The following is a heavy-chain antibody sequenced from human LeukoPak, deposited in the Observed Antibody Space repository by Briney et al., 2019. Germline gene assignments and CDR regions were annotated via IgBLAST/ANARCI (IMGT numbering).Heavy chain of an antibody. Sequence: ASVKVSCKASGYTFTGYYMHWVRQAPGQGLEWMGWINPNSGGTKYAQKFQGRVTMTRDTSISTAYMELSRLRSDDTAVYYCARGPDIVVVVAATGYYYYYMDVWGKGTTVTVSS. CDR3: ARGPDIVVVVAATGYYYYYMDV. CDR2: INPNSGGT. J-gene: IGHJ6*03. CDR1: GYTFTGYY. D-gene: IGHD2-15*01. V-gene: IGHV1-2*02.